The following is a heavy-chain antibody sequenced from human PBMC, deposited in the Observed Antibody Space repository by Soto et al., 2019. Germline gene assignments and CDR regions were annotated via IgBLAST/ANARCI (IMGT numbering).Heavy chain of an antibody. CDR1: GFTFSSYA. CDR3: AKEREAGWYSFDF. D-gene: IGHD6-19*01. V-gene: IGHV3-23*01. CDR2: INGGGASA. Sequence: PGGSLRLSCSASGFTFSSYAMTWVRQAPGKGLEWVSIINGGGASAYYADSVKGRFTISRNNSKNTLYLQMNSLRVEDTAIYYCAKEREAGWYSFDFWGQGILVTVSS. J-gene: IGHJ4*02.